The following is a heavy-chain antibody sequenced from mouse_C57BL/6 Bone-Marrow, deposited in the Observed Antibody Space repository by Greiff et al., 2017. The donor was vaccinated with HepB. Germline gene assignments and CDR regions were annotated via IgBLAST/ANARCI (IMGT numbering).Heavy chain of an antibody. V-gene: IGHV1-26*01. J-gene: IGHJ2*01. CDR3: ARGFYDYLDY. D-gene: IGHD2-3*01. CDR2: INPNNGGT. CDR1: GYTFTDYY. Sequence: VQLQQSGPELVKPGASVKISCKASGYTFTDYYMNWVKQSHGKSLEWIGDINPNNGGTSYNQKFKGKATLTVDKSSSTAYMELRSLTSEDSAVYYCARGFYDYLDYWGQGTTLTVSS.